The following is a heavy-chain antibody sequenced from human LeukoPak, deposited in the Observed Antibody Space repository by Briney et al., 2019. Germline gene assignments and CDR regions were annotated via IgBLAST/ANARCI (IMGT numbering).Heavy chain of an antibody. J-gene: IGHJ6*03. CDR3: ATLNYYGSGSYPTHYYYYYMDV. CDR2: IIPIFGTA. D-gene: IGHD3-10*01. V-gene: IGHV1-69*13. CDR1: GGTFSSYA. Sequence: SVKVSCKASGGTFSSYAISWVRQAPGQGLEWMGGIIPIFGTANYAQKFQGRVTINADESTSTAYMELSSLRPEDTAVYYCATLNYYGSGSYPTHYYYYYMDVWGKGTTVTISS.